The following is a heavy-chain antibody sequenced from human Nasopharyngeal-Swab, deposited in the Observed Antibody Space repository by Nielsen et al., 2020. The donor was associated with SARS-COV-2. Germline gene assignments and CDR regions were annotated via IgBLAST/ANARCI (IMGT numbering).Heavy chain of an antibody. CDR3: ARQSVVVPAALANWFDP. Sequence: SETLSLTCAVSGSSISSGYYWGWIRQPPGKGLEWIGSIYHSGSTYYNPSLKSRVTISVDTPKNQFSLKLSSVTAADTAVYYCARQSVVVPAALANWFDPWGQGTLVTVSS. J-gene: IGHJ5*02. V-gene: IGHV4-38-2*01. CDR1: GSSISSGYY. D-gene: IGHD2-2*01. CDR2: IYHSGST.